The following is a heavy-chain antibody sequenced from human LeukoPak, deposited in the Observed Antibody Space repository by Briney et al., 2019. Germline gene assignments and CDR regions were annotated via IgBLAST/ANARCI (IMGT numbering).Heavy chain of an antibody. Sequence: PGRSLRLSCAASGFTFSRYGLHWVRQAPGKGLEWVAVIANDGKDKKYADSVKGRFTISRDNSKSTLYLQMNSLRAEDTAAYYCAKDQQVGAAAYYFDSWGQGTLVTVSS. J-gene: IGHJ4*02. CDR2: IANDGKDK. CDR1: GFTFSRYG. V-gene: IGHV3-30*18. D-gene: IGHD2-2*01. CDR3: AKDQQVGAAAYYFDS.